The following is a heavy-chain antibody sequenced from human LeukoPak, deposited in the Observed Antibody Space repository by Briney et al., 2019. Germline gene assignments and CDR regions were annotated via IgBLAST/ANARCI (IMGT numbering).Heavy chain of an antibody. CDR1: GFTFSSYW. CDR2: IKQAGSEK. Sequence: GGSLRLSCAASGFTFSSYWMTWVRQAPGEGLEWVANIKQAGSEKYYVDSVKGRFTISRDNAQNSLYLQMNSLRAEDTAVYYCARRVVTATDDALDIWGQGTMVTVSS. V-gene: IGHV3-7*03. J-gene: IGHJ3*02. D-gene: IGHD2-21*02. CDR3: ARRVVTATDDALDI.